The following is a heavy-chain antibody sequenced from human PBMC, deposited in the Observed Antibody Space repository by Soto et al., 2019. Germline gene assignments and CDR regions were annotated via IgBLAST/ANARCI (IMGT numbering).Heavy chain of an antibody. D-gene: IGHD3-10*01. CDR3: PREGHGDWFDP. CDR1: GFTFSTYA. J-gene: IGHJ5*02. Sequence: QVHLVESGGGVVQPGRSLRLSCAASGFTFSTYAMHWVRQAPGKGLEWVATISDDGTNNYYADSVKGRFTISRDNSKDPLYLQMNSLRAEDTAVYYCPREGHGDWFDPWGQGTLVTVSS. CDR2: ISDDGTNN. V-gene: IGHV3-30-3*01.